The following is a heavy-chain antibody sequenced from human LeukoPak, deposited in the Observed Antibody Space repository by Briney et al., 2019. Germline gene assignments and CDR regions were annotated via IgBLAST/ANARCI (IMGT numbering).Heavy chain of an antibody. CDR1: GGTFSSYA. Sequence: ASVKVSCKASGGTFSSYAISWVRQAPGQGLEWMGWISAYNGNTNYAQKLQGRVTMTTDTSTSTAYMELRSLRSDDTAVYYCARDWYSSGWGHWFDPWGQGTLVTVSS. V-gene: IGHV1-18*01. J-gene: IGHJ5*02. CDR3: ARDWYSSGWGHWFDP. D-gene: IGHD6-19*01. CDR2: ISAYNGNT.